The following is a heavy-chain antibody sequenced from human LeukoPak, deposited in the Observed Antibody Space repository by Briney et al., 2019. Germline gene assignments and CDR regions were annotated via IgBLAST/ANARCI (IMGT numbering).Heavy chain of an antibody. J-gene: IGHJ4*02. CDR1: GFTFSSYA. CDR3: ANTRAIAARPFDY. V-gene: IGHV3-23*01. D-gene: IGHD6-6*01. Sequence: GGSLRLSCAASGFTFSSYAMSWVRQAPGKGLEWVSAISGSGGSTYYADSVKGRFTISRDNSKDTLYLQMNSLRAEDTAVYYCANTRAIAARPFDYWGQGTLVTVSS. CDR2: ISGSGGST.